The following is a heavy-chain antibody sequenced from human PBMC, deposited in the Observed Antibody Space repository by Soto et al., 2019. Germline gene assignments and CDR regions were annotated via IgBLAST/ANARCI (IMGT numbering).Heavy chain of an antibody. V-gene: IGHV4-59*08. CDR2: IYYAGTT. CDR3: ARLNYDFWSGYSYYYGMDV. Sequence: PSETLSLTCTVSGGSFSPNYWAWIRQPPGKGLEWIGYIYYAGTTSYNPSLKSRVSITLETSKSQFSLRLTSVTASDTAVYYCARLNYDFWSGYSYYYGMDVWGQGTTVTVSS. D-gene: IGHD3-3*01. CDR1: GGSFSPNY. J-gene: IGHJ6*02.